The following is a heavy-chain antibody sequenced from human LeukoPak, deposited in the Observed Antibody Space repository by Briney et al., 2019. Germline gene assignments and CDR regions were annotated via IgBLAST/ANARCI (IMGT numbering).Heavy chain of an antibody. D-gene: IGHD2-15*01. CDR3: ARVLVMVSDIDAFDI. CDR1: GFTFSSYS. Sequence: PGGSLRLSCAASGFTFSSYSMNWVRQAPGKGLEWVSYITSSSSTIYYADSVKGRFTISGDNAKNSLYLQMNSLRAEDTAVYYCARVLVMVSDIDAFDIWGQGTTVTVSS. J-gene: IGHJ3*02. CDR2: ITSSSSTI. V-gene: IGHV3-48*01.